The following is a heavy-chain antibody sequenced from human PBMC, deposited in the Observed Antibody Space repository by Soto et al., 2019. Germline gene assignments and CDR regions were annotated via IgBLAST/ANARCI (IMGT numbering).Heavy chain of an antibody. CDR2: IISSGRTI. V-gene: IGHV3-48*03. Sequence: EVQLVESGGGLVQPGGSLRLSCAASGFTFSSYEMNWVRQAPGKGLEWVSYIISSGRTIYYADSVKGRFTISRDNAKKSLYMQKNSLRAADTAVYYCARAGYNWNVGARGYFAYWGQGTLVTASS. D-gene: IGHD1-20*01. CDR3: ARAGYNWNVGARGYFAY. CDR1: GFTFSSYE. J-gene: IGHJ4*02.